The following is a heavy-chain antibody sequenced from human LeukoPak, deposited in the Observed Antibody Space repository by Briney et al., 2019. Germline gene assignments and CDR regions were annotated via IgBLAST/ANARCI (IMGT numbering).Heavy chain of an antibody. V-gene: IGHV3-48*01. J-gene: IGHJ4*02. CDR2: ISSSSSTI. CDR3: ARGAYYYED. Sequence: GGSLRLSCAASGFTFSSTSMSWVRQAPGKGLEWVSYISSSSSTIYYADSVKGRFTISRDNAKNSLYLQMNSLRAEDTAVYYCARGAYYYEDWGQGTLVTVSS. CDR1: GFTFSSTS. D-gene: IGHD3-22*01.